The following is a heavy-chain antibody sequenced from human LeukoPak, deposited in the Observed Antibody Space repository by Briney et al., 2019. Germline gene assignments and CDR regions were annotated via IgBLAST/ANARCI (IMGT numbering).Heavy chain of an antibody. D-gene: IGHD3-22*01. Sequence: SETLSLTCIVTGGSISSYFWSWIRQPAGKGLEWIGRIYSSGSTNYNPSLKSRVTMSVDTSKNQFSLKLRSVTAADTAVYYCAREDRTTSSGCSDPFDYWGQGTLVTVSS. J-gene: IGHJ4*02. CDR2: IYSSGST. CDR1: GGSISSYF. V-gene: IGHV4-4*07. CDR3: AREDRTTSSGCSDPFDY.